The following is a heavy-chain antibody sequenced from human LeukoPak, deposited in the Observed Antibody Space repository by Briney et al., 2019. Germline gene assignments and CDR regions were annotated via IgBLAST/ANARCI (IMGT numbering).Heavy chain of an antibody. CDR1: GYTFTGYY. V-gene: IGHV1-2*02. Sequence: ASVKVSCKASGYTFTGYYMHWVRQAPGQGLEWMGWINPNSGGTNYAQKFQGRVTMTRDTSISTAYMELSRLRSDDTAVYYCARGTVVIRKRGSLINWFDPWGQGTLVTVSS. J-gene: IGHJ5*02. CDR3: ARGTVVIRKRGSLINWFDP. D-gene: IGHD4-23*01. CDR2: INPNSGGT.